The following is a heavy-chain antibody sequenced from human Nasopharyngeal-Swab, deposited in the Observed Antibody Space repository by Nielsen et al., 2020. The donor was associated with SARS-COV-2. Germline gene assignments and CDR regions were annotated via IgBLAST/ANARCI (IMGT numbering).Heavy chain of an antibody. D-gene: IGHD6-19*01. CDR2: ISGSGGST. CDR1: GFTFSSYA. V-gene: IGHV3-23*01. CDR3: IAVAGPGSFDY. Sequence: GGSLRLSCAASGFTFSSYAMSWVRPAPGKGLEWVSAISGSGGSTYYADSVKGRFTISRDNSKNTLYLQMNSLRAEDTAVYYCIAVAGPGSFDYWGQGTLVTVSS. J-gene: IGHJ4*02.